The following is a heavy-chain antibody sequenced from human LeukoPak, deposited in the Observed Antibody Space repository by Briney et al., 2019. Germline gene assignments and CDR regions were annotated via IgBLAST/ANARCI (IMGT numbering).Heavy chain of an antibody. CDR1: GYTSTSYD. J-gene: IGHJ5*02. V-gene: IGHV1-8*01. D-gene: IGHD6-13*01. CDR2: MNPNSGNT. CDR3: ARGRAMAAAVNWFDP. Sequence: ASVKVSCKASGYTSTSYDINWVRQATGQGLEWMGWMNPNSGNTGYAQKFQGRVTMTRNTSISTTYMELSSLRSEDTAVYYCARGRAMAAAVNWFDPWGQGTLVTVSS.